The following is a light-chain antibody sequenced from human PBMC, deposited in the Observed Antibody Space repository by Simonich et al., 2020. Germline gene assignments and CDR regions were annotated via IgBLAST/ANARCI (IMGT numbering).Light chain of an antibody. V-gene: IGLV2-14*01. CDR2: AVS. J-gene: IGLJ2*01. Sequence: QSALTQPASVSGSPGQSITISCTGTRSNVGGYNSVSWYQQHTGKSPTLLIYAVSKRPSGVSKRFYGPKSGNPSSLTISGLQAEDEADYYCSSYTSSSTVVFGGGTKLTVL. CDR3: SSYTSSSTVV. CDR1: RSNVGGYNS.